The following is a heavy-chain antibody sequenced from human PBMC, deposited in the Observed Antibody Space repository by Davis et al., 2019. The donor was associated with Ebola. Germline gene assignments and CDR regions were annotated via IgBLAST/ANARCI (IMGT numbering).Heavy chain of an antibody. Sequence: HTGGSLRLSCAASGFTFSSYWMHWVRQAPGKGLVWVSRINSDGSSTSYADSVKGRFTISRDNSKNTLYLQMNSLRADDTAVYYCARGTLSNFWSGHFDYWGQGTVVTVSS. CDR1: GFTFSSYW. CDR3: ARGTLSNFWSGHFDY. CDR2: INSDGSST. V-gene: IGHV3-74*01. J-gene: IGHJ4*02. D-gene: IGHD3-3*01.